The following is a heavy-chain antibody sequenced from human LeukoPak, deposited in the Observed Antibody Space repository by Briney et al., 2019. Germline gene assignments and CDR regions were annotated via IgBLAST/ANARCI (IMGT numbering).Heavy chain of an antibody. CDR3: AGLGSTVKGRIDP. CDR2: ISTDSGDA. CDR1: GYHFTGYH. V-gene: IGHV1-2*02. D-gene: IGHD5/OR15-5a*01. J-gene: IGHJ5*02. Sequence: ASVKVSCKASGYHFTGYHVHWVRRAPGQGLEWRGRISTDSGDADIAQKFEGRVSMTRDTSISTAYVELSRLTSDDSAVYYCAGLGSTVKGRIDPWGQGTSVTVSS.